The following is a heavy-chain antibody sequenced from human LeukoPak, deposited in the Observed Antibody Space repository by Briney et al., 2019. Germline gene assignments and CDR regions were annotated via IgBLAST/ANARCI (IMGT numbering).Heavy chain of an antibody. CDR2: IYPGDSDT. J-gene: IGHJ4*02. D-gene: IGHD3-22*01. CDR1: GYSFTSYW. Sequence: GESLKISCKGSGYSFTSYWIGWVRQMPGKGLEWMGTIYPGDSDTRYSPSFQGQVTISADKSISTAYLQWSSLKASDTAMYYCARHKSRYYDSSGSAAIDYWGQGTLVTVSS. CDR3: ARHKSRYYDSSGSAAIDY. V-gene: IGHV5-51*01.